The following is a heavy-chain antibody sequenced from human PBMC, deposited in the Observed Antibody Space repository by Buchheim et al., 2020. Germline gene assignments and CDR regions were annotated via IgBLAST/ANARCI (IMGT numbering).Heavy chain of an antibody. D-gene: IGHD3-22*01. CDR2: ISSSSSTI. Sequence: EVQLVESGGGLVQPGGSLRLSCAASGFTFSSYSMNWVRQAPGKGLEWVSYISSSSSTIYYADSVNGRITISSDNAKNSQFLQMNSLRAEDTAVYYCARDLRPYYDSSGYYDGPFDIWGQGT. CDR3: ARDLRPYYDSSGYYDGPFDI. J-gene: IGHJ3*02. CDR1: GFTFSSYS. V-gene: IGHV3-48*04.